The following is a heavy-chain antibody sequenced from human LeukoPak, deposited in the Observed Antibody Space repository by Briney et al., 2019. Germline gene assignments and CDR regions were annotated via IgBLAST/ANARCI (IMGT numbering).Heavy chain of an antibody. CDR3: ARVKYYYDSSGYIGGDY. J-gene: IGHJ4*02. Sequence: GASVKVSCKASGYTFTSYGISWVRQAPGQGLEWMGWISAYNGNTNYAQKLQGRVTMTTDTSTSTAYTELRSLRSDDTAVYYCARVKYYYDSSGYIGGDYWGQGTLVTVSS. CDR1: GYTFTSYG. D-gene: IGHD3-22*01. CDR2: ISAYNGNT. V-gene: IGHV1-18*01.